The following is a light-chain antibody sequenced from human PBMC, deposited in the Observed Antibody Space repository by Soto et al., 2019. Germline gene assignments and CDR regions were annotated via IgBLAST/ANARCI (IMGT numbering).Light chain of an antibody. V-gene: IGKV3-11*01. CDR3: QKRSNWPTIT. Sequence: EIVLPQSPGTLSLSPGERATLSCRASQSVSSSYLAWYQQKPGQAPRLLVYDASNRATGIPARFSGSVSGTDFAPTVSSLEPEDFAIYYCQKRSNWPTITFCQGTRLEIK. CDR1: QSVSSSY. J-gene: IGKJ5*01. CDR2: DAS.